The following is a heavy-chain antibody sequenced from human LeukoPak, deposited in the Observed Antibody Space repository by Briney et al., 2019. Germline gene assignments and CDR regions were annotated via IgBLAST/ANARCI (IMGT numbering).Heavy chain of an antibody. J-gene: IGHJ4*02. CDR3: ARAAVADLSFDY. CDR2: IYHSGST. CDR1: GGSISSYY. V-gene: IGHV4-59*12. Sequence: SETLSLTCTVSGGSISSYYWSWIRQPPGKGLEWIGEIYHSGSTNYNPSLKSRVTISVDKSKNQFSLKLSSVTAADTAVYYCARAAVADLSFDYWGQGTLVTVSS. D-gene: IGHD6-19*01.